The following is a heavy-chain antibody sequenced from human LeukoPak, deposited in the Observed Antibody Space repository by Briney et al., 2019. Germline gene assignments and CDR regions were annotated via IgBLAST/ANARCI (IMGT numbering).Heavy chain of an antibody. CDR2: IYYSGST. CDR3: ARQPGSYPFVDY. V-gene: IGHV4-39*01. J-gene: IGHJ4*02. CDR1: GGSISSSSYY. D-gene: IGHD1-26*01. Sequence: SETLSLTCTVSGGSISSSSYYWGWIRQPPGKGLEWIGSIYYSGSTYYNPSLKSRVTISVDTSKNQFSLKLSSVTAADTAVYYCARQPGSYPFVDYWGQGTLVTVSS.